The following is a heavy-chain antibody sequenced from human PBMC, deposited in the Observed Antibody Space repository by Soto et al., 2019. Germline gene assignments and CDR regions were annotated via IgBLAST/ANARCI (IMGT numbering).Heavy chain of an antibody. V-gene: IGHV3-74*01. CDR3: ATYGH. CDR1: GFTFSSYW. Sequence: GWSLRLSCAASGFTFSSYWMHWVRQAPGKGLVWVSLINSDGRNTNYADSVKGRFTISRDNAKNTLYLQMNSLRAEDTAVYYCATYGHSGQGTQVTVSS. D-gene: IGHD2-21*01. CDR2: INSDGRNT. J-gene: IGHJ4*02.